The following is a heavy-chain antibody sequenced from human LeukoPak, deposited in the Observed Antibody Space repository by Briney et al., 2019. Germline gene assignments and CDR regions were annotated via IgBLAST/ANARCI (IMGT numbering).Heavy chain of an antibody. D-gene: IGHD3-22*01. CDR3: ATDRERDPSVYYLV. CDR2: ISGSGDNT. V-gene: IGHV3-23*01. Sequence: GGSLRLSCAASGFSFSTYAMSWVRQAPGKGLEWVSTISGSGDNTYYADSLKGRFTISRDSSKNTLYLQMNSLRAEDSAVYYCATDRERDPSVYYLVGGQGTLITVSS. CDR1: GFSFSTYA. J-gene: IGHJ4*02.